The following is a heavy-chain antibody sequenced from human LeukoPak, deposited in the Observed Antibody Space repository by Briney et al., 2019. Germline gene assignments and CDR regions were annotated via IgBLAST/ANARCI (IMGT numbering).Heavy chain of an antibody. CDR2: IYYSGST. J-gene: IGHJ4*02. Sequence: SETLSLTCTVSGGSVSSGSYYWSWIRQPPGKGLEWIGYIYYSGSTNYNPSLESRVTISVDTSKNQFSLKLSSVTAADTAVYYCARGAGYSSSNDYWGQGTLVTVSS. CDR3: ARGAGYSSSNDY. CDR1: GGSVSSGSYY. D-gene: IGHD6-13*01. V-gene: IGHV4-61*01.